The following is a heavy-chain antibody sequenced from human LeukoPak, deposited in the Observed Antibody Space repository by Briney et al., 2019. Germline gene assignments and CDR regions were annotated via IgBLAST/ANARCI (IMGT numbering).Heavy chain of an antibody. CDR3: ARAVSRLLWFGELRYYFDY. CDR1: GYTFTSYD. J-gene: IGHJ4*02. CDR2: MNPNSDNT. D-gene: IGHD3-10*01. V-gene: IGHV1-8*01. Sequence: ASVKVSCKASGYTFTSYDINWVRQATGQGLEWMGWMNPNSDNTGYAQKFQGRVTMTRNTSISTAYMELSSLRSEDTAVYYCARAVSRLLWFGELRYYFDYWGQGTLVTVSS.